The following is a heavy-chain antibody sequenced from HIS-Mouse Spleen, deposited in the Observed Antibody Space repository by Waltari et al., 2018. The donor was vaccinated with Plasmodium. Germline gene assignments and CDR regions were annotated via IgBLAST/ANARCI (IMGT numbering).Heavy chain of an antibody. D-gene: IGHD3-10*01. CDR3: ARTWVRGVTTNWFDP. CDR2: IYTRGST. J-gene: IGHJ5*02. Sequence: QVQLQESGPGLVKPSETLSLTCTVPGGSISSYYWCWIRQPAGKRLEWIGRIYTRGSTNYNPSLKSRVTMSVNTSKNQFSLKLSSVTAADTAVYYCARTWVRGVTTNWFDPWGQGTLVTVSS. V-gene: IGHV4-4*07. CDR1: GGSISSYY.